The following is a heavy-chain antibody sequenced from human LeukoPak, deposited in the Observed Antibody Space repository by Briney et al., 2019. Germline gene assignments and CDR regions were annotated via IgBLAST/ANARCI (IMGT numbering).Heavy chain of an antibody. CDR3: ARGMSTTFDAFDI. V-gene: IGHV4-59*11. J-gene: IGHJ3*02. CDR2: IYYSGST. D-gene: IGHD1-26*01. CDR1: GGSISSHS. Sequence: SETVSLTCSVSGGSISSHSWNRIRQAPGKGLEWIGYIYYSGSTKYNPSLKSRVTISVDPSKNQFPLRLNSVTAADTAVYYCARGMSTTFDAFDIWGQGTMVTVSS.